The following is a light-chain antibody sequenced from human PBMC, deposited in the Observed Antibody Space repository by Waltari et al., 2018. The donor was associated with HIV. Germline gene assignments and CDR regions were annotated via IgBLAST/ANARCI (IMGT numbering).Light chain of an antibody. CDR2: GAS. Sequence: EILMTQSPATLSASPGERVTLSCRASQSVSTNLAWDQQKPGQAPRLLIYGASITATDIPARFSGSGSGTDFTLTISSLQSDDFAVYYCQHYNNWPPWTFGQGTRVEFK. J-gene: IGKJ1*01. CDR3: QHYNNWPPWT. V-gene: IGKV3-15*01. CDR1: QSVSTN.